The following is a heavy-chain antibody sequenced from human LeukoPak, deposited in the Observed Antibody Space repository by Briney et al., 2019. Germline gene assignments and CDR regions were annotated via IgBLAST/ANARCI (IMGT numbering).Heavy chain of an antibody. J-gene: IGHJ3*02. D-gene: IGHD2-2*01. CDR1: GFTFSSYG. Sequence: GGSLRLSCAASGFTFSSYGMHWVRQAPGKGLEWVANIKQDGSEKYYVDSVKGRFTISRDNAKNSLYLQMNSLRAEDTAVYYCAREGTSWDNAFDIWGQGTMVTVSS. CDR3: AREGTSWDNAFDI. CDR2: IKQDGSEK. V-gene: IGHV3-7*01.